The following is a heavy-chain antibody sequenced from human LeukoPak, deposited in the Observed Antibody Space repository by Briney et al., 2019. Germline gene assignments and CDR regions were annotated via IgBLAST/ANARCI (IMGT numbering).Heavy chain of an antibody. V-gene: IGHV3-30*03. CDR1: GFTFGSYG. CDR2: ISYDRSET. D-gene: IGHD6-25*01. J-gene: IGHJ4*02. Sequence: GGSLRLSCPASGFTFGSYGMHWVRQAQGKGLEWVAFISYDRSETYYADSVKGRFSISRDNSKNTVYLQMNSLRTEDRAVYYCAREGGYYFDHWGQGTLVTVSS. CDR3: AREGGYYFDH.